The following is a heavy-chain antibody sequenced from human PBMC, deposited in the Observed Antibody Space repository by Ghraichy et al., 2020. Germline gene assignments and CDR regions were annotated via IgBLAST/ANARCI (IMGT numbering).Heavy chain of an antibody. CDR1: GFTFSNYA. V-gene: IGHV3-23*01. D-gene: IGHD1-1*01. J-gene: IGHJ4*02. CDR2: ISGSASNT. CDR3: AKNPGGTSGTTGDY. Sequence: GEALNISCAASGFTFSNYAMSWVRQAPGRGLEWVSTISGSASNTYYPDSVKGRFTISRDNSKNTLYLQLNNLRDEDSAVYYCAKNPGGTSGTTGDYWGQGTLVTVSS.